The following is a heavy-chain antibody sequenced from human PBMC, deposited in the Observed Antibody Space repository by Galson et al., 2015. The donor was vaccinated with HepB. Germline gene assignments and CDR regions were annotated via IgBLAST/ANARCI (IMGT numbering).Heavy chain of an antibody. Sequence: SLRLSCAASGFTFSNYGIHWVRQAPGKGLEWVAVISYDGTNKYYADSVEGRFTISRDNSKNTLYLQMNSLRPEDTAIYYCAKGGYSDFWRAYDSWGQGTLVTVSS. V-gene: IGHV3-30*18. D-gene: IGHD3-3*01. CDR3: AKGGYSDFWRAYDS. CDR2: ISYDGTNK. J-gene: IGHJ4*02. CDR1: GFTFSNYG.